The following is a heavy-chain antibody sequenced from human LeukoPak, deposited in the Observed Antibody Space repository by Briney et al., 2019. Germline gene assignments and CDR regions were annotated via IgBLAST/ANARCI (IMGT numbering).Heavy chain of an antibody. CDR1: GFPFSSYA. D-gene: IGHD3-9*01. Sequence: GGSLRLSCAASGFPFSSYAMSWVRQSPGKGLEWVSAISGGNGNTYYAYYADSVRGRFAISRDSSKNTLYLQMNSLRAEDTAVYYCAKFYDILTGYFDYWGQGTLVTVSS. J-gene: IGHJ4*02. CDR3: AKFYDILTGYFDY. V-gene: IGHV3-23*01. CDR2: ISGGNGNTYYA.